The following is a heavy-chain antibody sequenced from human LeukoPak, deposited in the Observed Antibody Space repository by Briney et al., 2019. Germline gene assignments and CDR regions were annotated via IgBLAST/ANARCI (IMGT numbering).Heavy chain of an antibody. Sequence: ASVKVSCKASGYTFTGYYMHWVRQAPGQGLEWMGWINPNSGGTNYAQKFQGRVTMTRDTSISTAYMELSRLRSDDTAVYYCARSDLLGYCSSTSCRRYFDYWGQGTLVTVSS. V-gene: IGHV1-2*02. CDR2: INPNSGGT. CDR1: GYTFTGYY. J-gene: IGHJ4*02. D-gene: IGHD2-2*01. CDR3: ARSDLLGYCSSTSCRRYFDY.